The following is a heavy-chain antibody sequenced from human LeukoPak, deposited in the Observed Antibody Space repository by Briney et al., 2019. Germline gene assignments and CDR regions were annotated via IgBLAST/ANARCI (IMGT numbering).Heavy chain of an antibody. CDR2: IYYSGST. D-gene: IGHD3-10*01. Sequence: SETLSLTCTVSGGSISCYYWSWIRQPPGKGLEWIGYIYYSGSTNYNPSLKSRVTISVDTSKNQFSLKLSSVTAADTAVYYCASFGAGGPPFDYWGQGTLVTVSS. CDR3: ASFGAGGPPFDY. J-gene: IGHJ4*02. CDR1: GGSISCYY. V-gene: IGHV4-59*01.